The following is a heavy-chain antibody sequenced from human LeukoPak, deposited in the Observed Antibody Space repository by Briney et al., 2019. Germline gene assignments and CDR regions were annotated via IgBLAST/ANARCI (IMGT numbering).Heavy chain of an antibody. V-gene: IGHV4-38-2*02. CDR1: GYSISSGYY. CDR3: ARVREGTYYDGTSFDY. D-gene: IGHD3-22*01. CDR2: IYHSGST. Sequence: SETLSLTCTVSGYSISSGYYWGWIRQPPGKGLEWIGSIYHSGSTYYNPSLKSRVTISVDTSKNQFSLKLSSVTAADTAVYYCARVREGTYYDGTSFDYWGQGTLVTVSS. J-gene: IGHJ4*02.